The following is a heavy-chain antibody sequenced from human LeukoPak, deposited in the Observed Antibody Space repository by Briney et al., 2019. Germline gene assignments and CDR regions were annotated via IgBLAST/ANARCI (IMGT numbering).Heavy chain of an antibody. CDR3: ARDAYSGSYYLEY. CDR1: GGSISSYY. D-gene: IGHD1-26*01. J-gene: IGHJ4*02. V-gene: IGHV4-4*07. Sequence: KPSETLSLTCTVSGGSISSYYLSWIRQPAGKGLEWIGRIYSSGSTNHNPSLKSRVTMSVDTSKNQFSLKLSSVTAADTAVYYCARDAYSGSYYLEYWGQGTLVTVSS. CDR2: IYSSGST.